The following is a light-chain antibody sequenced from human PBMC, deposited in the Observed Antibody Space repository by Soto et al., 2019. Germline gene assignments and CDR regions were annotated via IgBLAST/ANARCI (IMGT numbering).Light chain of an antibody. CDR1: QNITNNY. V-gene: IGKV3-20*01. Sequence: EIVLTQSPGTLSLSPGERATLPCRASQNITNNYVAWYQHKPGQAPRLLIYGASSRATGIPVRFSSSGSGTDFTLTISRLEPEDFAVYYCQQHGNSPRTFGQGTRLEIK. CDR2: GAS. J-gene: IGKJ5*01. CDR3: QQHGNSPRT.